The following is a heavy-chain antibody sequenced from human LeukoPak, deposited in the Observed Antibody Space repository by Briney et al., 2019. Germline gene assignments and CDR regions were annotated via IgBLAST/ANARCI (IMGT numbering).Heavy chain of an antibody. Sequence: GGSLRLSCAAYGLSLSSFAMSWVRQGPARGLEWVSSMRGNGETFYADSVKGRFTLSSDSSRNTVYFQLNNLRVEDTAIYYCARASWVSSTDAVRWGQGTLVTVSS. D-gene: IGHD2-8*01. J-gene: IGHJ4*02. CDR1: GLSLSSFA. V-gene: IGHV3-23*01. CDR3: ARASWVSSTDAVR. CDR2: MRGNGET.